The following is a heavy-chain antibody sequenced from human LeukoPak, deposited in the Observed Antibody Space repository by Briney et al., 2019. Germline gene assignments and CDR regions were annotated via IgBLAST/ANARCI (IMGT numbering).Heavy chain of an antibody. D-gene: IGHD5-12*01. Sequence: GGSLRLSCAASGFTFNTNAMSWVRQAPGKGLEWVSAISGRTGGTYYADSVKGRFTISRDNSKSALYLQMDSLRAEDTAVYYCAKCGNSGCHLIDYWGQGTLVTVSS. V-gene: IGHV3-23*01. CDR1: GFTFNTNA. CDR2: ISGRTGGT. J-gene: IGHJ4*02. CDR3: AKCGNSGCHLIDY.